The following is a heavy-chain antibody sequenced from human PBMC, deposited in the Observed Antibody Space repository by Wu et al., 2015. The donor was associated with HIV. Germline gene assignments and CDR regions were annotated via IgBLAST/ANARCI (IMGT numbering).Heavy chain of an antibody. V-gene: IGHV1-8*01. CDR2: MNPNSGST. Sequence: QVQLAQSGAEVKKPGASVKVSCKASGYTFTSYDINWVRQATGQGLEWMGWMNPNSGSTGYAQKFQGRFTITRNTSVSTAYMELSSLRSEDTAVYYCARHIRYCSTTGCYNDYWGQGTLVTVSS. J-gene: IGHJ4*02. D-gene: IGHD2-2*02. CDR1: GYTFTSYD. CDR3: ARHIRYCSTTGCYNDY.